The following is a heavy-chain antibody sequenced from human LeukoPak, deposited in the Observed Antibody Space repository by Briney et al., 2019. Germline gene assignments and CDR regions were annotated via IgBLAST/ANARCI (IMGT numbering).Heavy chain of an antibody. CDR1: GGSISSYY. CDR2: IYYSGST. D-gene: IGHD4-11*01. Sequence: SETLSLTCTVSGGSISSYYWSWIRQPAGKGLEWIGYIYYSGSTNYNPSLKSRVTISVDTSKNQFSLKLSSVTAADTAVYYCSRGNSRTPFPKVTYYYYYYGMDVWGQGTTVTVSS. V-gene: IGHV4-59*01. J-gene: IGHJ6*02. CDR3: SRGNSRTPFPKVTYYYYYYGMDV.